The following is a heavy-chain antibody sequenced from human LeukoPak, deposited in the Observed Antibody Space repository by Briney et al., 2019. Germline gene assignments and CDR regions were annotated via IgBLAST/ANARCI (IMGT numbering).Heavy chain of an antibody. V-gene: IGHV4-4*07. J-gene: IGHJ4*02. CDR3: ARGGYYYDSTSYYSFNC. CDR1: GGSISSYY. Sequence: SETLSLTCTVSGGSISSYYWSWIRRPAGKGLEWIGRIYTSGITNYNPSLKSRVTMSVDTSKNQFSLKLSSVTAADTAVYYCARGGYYYDSTSYYSFNCWGQGTLVTVSS. CDR2: IYTSGIT. D-gene: IGHD3-22*01.